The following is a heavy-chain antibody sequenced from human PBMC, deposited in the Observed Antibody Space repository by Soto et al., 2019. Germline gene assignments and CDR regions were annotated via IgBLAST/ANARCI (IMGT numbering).Heavy chain of an antibody. J-gene: IGHJ4*02. CDR1: GGSFSGYY. CDR3: ASQTANYYGSASYYLPFDY. CDR2: IYHSGST. V-gene: IGHV4-34*01. Sequence: PSETLSLTCAVYGGSFSGYYWSWIRQPPGKGLEWIGYIYHSGSTNYNPSLKTRVTISVDTSKNQFSLKLTSVSAADTAVYFCASQTANYYGSASYYLPFDYWGQGTLVTV. D-gene: IGHD3-10*01.